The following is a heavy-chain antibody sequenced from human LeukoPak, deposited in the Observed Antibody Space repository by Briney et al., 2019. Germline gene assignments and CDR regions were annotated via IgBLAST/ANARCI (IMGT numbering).Heavy chain of an antibody. J-gene: IGHJ4*02. CDR1: GFTFTNYW. D-gene: IGHD6-13*01. CDR3: ARIRRGSSSWYYFDS. V-gene: IGHV3-7*01. Sequence: GGSLRLSCAASGFTFTNYWMSWVRQAPGKGLELVANIEQDRSEKYYVDSVKGRFTISRDNAKNSLYLQMNSLRAEDTAVYYCARIRRGSSSWYYFDSWGQGTLVTVSS. CDR2: IEQDRSEK.